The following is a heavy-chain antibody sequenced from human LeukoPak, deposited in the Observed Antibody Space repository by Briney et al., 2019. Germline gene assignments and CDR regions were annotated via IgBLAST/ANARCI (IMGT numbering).Heavy chain of an antibody. V-gene: IGHV4-59*08. CDR2: IYNSGST. D-gene: IGHD3-9*01. Sequence: SETLSLTCTVSGGSIGSYYWGWIRQPPGKGLEWIGSIYNSGSTYYNPSLKSRVTISVDTSKNQFSLKLRSVTAADTAMYYCARHVDYDILTGYSRHFDYWGQGTLVTVSS. CDR1: GGSIGSYY. J-gene: IGHJ4*02. CDR3: ARHVDYDILTGYSRHFDY.